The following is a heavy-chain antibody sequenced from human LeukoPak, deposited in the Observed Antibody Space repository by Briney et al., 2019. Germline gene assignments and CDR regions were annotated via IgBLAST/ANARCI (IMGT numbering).Heavy chain of an antibody. CDR2: IIPIFGTT. Sequence: SVKVSCKASGGTFSSYAINWVRQAPGQGLEWMGGIIPIFGTTNYAQKFQGRVTITADESTSTAYMELSSLRSEDTAVYYCARGSVGAMRGFDYWGQGTLVTVSS. V-gene: IGHV1-69*13. J-gene: IGHJ4*02. CDR1: GGTFSSYA. CDR3: ARGSVGAMRGFDY. D-gene: IGHD1-26*01.